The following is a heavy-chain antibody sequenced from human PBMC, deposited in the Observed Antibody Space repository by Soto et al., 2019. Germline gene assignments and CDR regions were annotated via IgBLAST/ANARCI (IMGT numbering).Heavy chain of an antibody. J-gene: IGHJ5*02. V-gene: IGHV4-59*01. Sequence: SETLSLTCTVSGGPISSYYWSWIRQPPGKGLEWIGYIYYSGSTNYNPSLKSRVTISVDTSKNQFSLKLISVTAADTAVYYCARNIPWFDPWGQGTLVTVSS. CDR1: GGPISSYY. CDR3: ARNIPWFDP. D-gene: IGHD2-21*01. CDR2: IYYSGST.